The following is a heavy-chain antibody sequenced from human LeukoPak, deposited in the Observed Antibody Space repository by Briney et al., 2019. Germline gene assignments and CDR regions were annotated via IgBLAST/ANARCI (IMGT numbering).Heavy chain of an antibody. CDR1: GGSISSYY. CDR3: ARDPLAAVAPAGGGYGMDV. V-gene: IGHV4-59*01. J-gene: IGHJ6*02. CDR2: IYYSGST. Sequence: PSETLSLTCTVSGGSISSYYWSWIRQPPGKGLEWIGYIYYSGSTNYNPSLKSRVTISVDTSKNQFSLKLSSVTAADTAVYYCARDPLAAVAPAGGGYGMDVWGQGTTVTVSS. D-gene: IGHD6-19*01.